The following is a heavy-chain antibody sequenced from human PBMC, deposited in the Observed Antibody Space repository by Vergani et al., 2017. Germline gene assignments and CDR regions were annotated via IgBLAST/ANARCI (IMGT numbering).Heavy chain of an antibody. D-gene: IGHD1-26*01. CDR1: GFSLNTRGLS. CDR2: IYWNDDQ. CDR3: VDREAEGGTAGCFYPFYCCDCMGV. V-gene: IGHV2-5*04. J-gene: IGHJ6*03. Sequence: QITLKESGPTLVKPTQTLTLTCTFSGFSLNTRGLSVAWTRPPPGKALDWLALIYWNDDQHYSPSLNNRVTITKDTSRSQVVLTMTNMDYVDTGTYYCVDREAEGGTAGCFYPFYCCDCMGVWGKGARVTVSS.